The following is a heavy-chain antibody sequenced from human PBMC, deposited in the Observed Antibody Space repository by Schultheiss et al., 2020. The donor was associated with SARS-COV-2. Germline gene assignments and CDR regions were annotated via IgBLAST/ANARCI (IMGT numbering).Heavy chain of an antibody. J-gene: IGHJ4*02. Sequence: SQTLSLTCAVCGESFSAYYWGCIRQPPGKGLKWIGDINHRGSTNYNPSLKSRLTMSVDASKNQFSLKLSSVTAADTAVYYCARERSPDYSNYYFDYWGQGTLVTVSS. CDR2: INHRGST. CDR1: GESFSAYY. D-gene: IGHD4-11*01. CDR3: ARERSPDYSNYYFDY. V-gene: IGHV4-34*01.